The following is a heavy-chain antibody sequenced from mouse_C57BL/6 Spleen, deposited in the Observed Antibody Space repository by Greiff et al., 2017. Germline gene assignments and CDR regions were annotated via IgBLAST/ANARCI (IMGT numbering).Heavy chain of an antibody. D-gene: IGHD1-1*01. J-gene: IGHJ4*01. CDR2: IRNTANGYTT. CDR3: AESTEVEEYSAMDY. V-gene: IGHV7-3*01. CDR1: GYTFTDYY. Sequence: EVKLMESGGGLVQPGGSLSLSCAASGYTFTDYYMSWVRQPPGKALEWLGFIRNTANGYTTEYSAYVKGRFTISRDDSQSILYLQMNALRAEDSATYYCAESTEVEEYSAMDYWGQGTSVTVSS.